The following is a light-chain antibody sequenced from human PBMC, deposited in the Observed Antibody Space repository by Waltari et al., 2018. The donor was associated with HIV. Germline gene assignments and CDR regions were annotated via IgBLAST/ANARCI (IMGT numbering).Light chain of an antibody. Sequence: QSVLTQPPSVSGAPGQRVTFSCTGSSSNLGAGYAVHWYQQLPGTAPKLLISGNNNRPSGVPDRFSGSKSGTSASLAITGLQAEDEADYYCQSYDSSLSGSWVFGGGTKLTVL. CDR1: SSNLGAGYA. J-gene: IGLJ3*02. CDR3: QSYDSSLSGSWV. V-gene: IGLV1-40*01. CDR2: GNN.